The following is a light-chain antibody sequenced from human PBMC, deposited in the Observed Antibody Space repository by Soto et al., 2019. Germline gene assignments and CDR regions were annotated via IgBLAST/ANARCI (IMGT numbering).Light chain of an antibody. CDR2: GAS. V-gene: IGKV3-15*01. J-gene: IGKJ1*01. CDR3: QQYNKWPPT. CDR1: QSVSSN. Sequence: EIVMPQSPATLSVSPGERATLSCRASQSVSSNLAWFQQKPGQAPRLLIYGASTRDTGIPARFSGSGSGTEFTLTISSLQSEDFAVYHCQQYNKWPPTFGQGTKVDIK.